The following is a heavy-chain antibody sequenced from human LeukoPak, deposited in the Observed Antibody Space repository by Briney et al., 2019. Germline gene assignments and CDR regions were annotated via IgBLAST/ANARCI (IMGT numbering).Heavy chain of an antibody. J-gene: IGHJ4*02. CDR3: ARLPEYCSSISCYKMTIPFDS. V-gene: IGHV3-23*01. CDR1: GFTFSSYA. Sequence: PGGSLRLSCAASGFTFSSYAMSWVRQAPGKGLEWVSAISGSGGSTYYADSVKGRFTISRDNSKNTLYLQMNSLRTEDTAVYYCARLPEYCSSISCYKMTIPFDSWGQGTLVTASS. CDR2: ISGSGGST. D-gene: IGHD2-2*02.